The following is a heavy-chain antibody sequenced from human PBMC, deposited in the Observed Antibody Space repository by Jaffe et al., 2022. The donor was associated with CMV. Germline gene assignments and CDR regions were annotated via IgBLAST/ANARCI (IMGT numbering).Heavy chain of an antibody. CDR3: ANSFVVTKYYYGMDV. CDR1: GFTFSSYG. Sequence: QVQLVESGGGVVQPGRSLRLSCAASGFTFSSYGMHWVRQAPGKGLEWVAVISYDGSNKYYADSVKGRFTISRDNSKNTLYLQMNSLRAEDTAVYYCANSFVVTKYYYGMDVWGQGTTVTVSS. V-gene: IGHV3-30*18. CDR2: ISYDGSNK. J-gene: IGHJ6*02. D-gene: IGHD3-22*01.